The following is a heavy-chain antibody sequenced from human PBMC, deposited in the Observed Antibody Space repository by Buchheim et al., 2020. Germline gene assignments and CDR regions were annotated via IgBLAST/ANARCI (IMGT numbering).Heavy chain of an antibody. Sequence: EVQLVESGGGLVQPGGSLRLSCAASGFTLSGFWMHWVRQPPGKGLVWVSRIRRDGSSTTYADSVKGRFTISRDKAKTTLYLQMNSLRAEDTAVYYCAREGPEWYYFDYGGQGAL. CDR2: IRRDGSST. D-gene: IGHD2-8*01. CDR3: AREGPEWYYFDY. J-gene: IGHJ4*02. CDR1: GFTLSGFW. V-gene: IGHV3-74*01.